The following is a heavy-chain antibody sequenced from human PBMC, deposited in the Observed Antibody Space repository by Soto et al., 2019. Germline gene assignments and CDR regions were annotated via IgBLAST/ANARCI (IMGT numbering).Heavy chain of an antibody. Sequence: GESLKISCKGSGYSFTSYWIGWVRQMPGKGLEWMGIIYPGDSDTRYSPSFQGQVTISADKSISTAYLQWSSLKASDTAMYYCARAIHCSGGSCYYYYGMDVWGQGTTVIVSS. CDR1: GYSFTSYW. CDR3: ARAIHCSGGSCYYYYGMDV. D-gene: IGHD2-15*01. CDR2: IYPGDSDT. J-gene: IGHJ6*02. V-gene: IGHV5-51*01.